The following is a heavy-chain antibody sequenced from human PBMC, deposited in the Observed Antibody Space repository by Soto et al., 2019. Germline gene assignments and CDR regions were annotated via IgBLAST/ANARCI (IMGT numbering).Heavy chain of an antibody. J-gene: IGHJ6*02. D-gene: IGHD4-17*01. V-gene: IGHV4-34*01. CDR3: ARGATTVEHFYYYGMDV. Sequence: SGTLALSCAVCGGTVCSYFWGGIRQPPTKGLEWIGEISHNGGTTYNPSLKSRVTISIDTSKNQFSLRLSSVSAADTAVYYCARGATTVEHFYYYGMDVWGQGTTVTVSS. CDR1: GGTVCSYF. CDR2: ISHNGGT.